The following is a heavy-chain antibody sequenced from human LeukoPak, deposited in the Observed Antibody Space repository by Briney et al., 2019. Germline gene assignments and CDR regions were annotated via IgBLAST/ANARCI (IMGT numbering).Heavy chain of an antibody. J-gene: IGHJ4*02. Sequence: GGSLRLSCAASELTFDDNMMHWVRQTPGKGLEWVSLSTWDGGSVFYADSVKGRFTISRDTSKNSLYLQMIGLRTEDTALYYCVKGSHTFDYWGQGILVTVSS. CDR1: ELTFDDNM. D-gene: IGHD1-26*01. CDR2: STWDGGSV. V-gene: IGHV3-43*01. CDR3: VKGSHTFDY.